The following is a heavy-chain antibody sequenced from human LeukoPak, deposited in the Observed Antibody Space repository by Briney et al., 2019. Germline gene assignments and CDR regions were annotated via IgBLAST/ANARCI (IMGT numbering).Heavy chain of an antibody. D-gene: IGHD5-24*01. CDR2: INPSGGST. CDR3: ARTPVELATDYFDY. J-gene: IGHJ4*02. Sequence: EASVKVSCKASGYTFTSYYMHWVRQAPGQGLEWKGIINPSGGSTSYAQKFQGRVTMTRDTSTTTFYMELSSLRSEDTAVYYCARTPVELATDYFDYWGQGTLVTVSS. CDR1: GYTFTSYY. V-gene: IGHV1-46*01.